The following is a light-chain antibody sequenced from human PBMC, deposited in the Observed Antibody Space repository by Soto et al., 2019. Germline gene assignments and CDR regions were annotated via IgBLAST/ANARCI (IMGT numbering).Light chain of an antibody. CDR2: KAS. V-gene: IGKV1-5*03. J-gene: IGKJ1*01. CDR1: QTISSW. CDR3: QHSNSYSEA. Sequence: DIQMTQSPSTLSGSVGDRVTITCRASQTISSWSAWYQQKPGKAPKLLIYKASTLKSADPSRFSGSGSGTQSTLTITSLQPNDFATYYCQHSNSYSEAFGQGTKVELK.